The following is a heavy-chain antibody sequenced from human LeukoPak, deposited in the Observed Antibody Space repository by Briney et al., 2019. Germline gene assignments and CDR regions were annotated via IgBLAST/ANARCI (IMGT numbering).Heavy chain of an antibody. J-gene: IGHJ6*04. V-gene: IGHV3-30*04. CDR2: ISYDGSNK. CDR3: AKPVSPVLLWAMDV. D-gene: IGHD3-10*01. Sequence: GGSLRLSCAASGFTFSSYAMHWVRQAPGKGLEWVAVISYDGSNKYYADSVKGRFTISRDNSKNTLYLQVNSLRAEDTAVYYCAKPVSPVLLWAMDVWGKGTTVTVSS. CDR1: GFTFSSYA.